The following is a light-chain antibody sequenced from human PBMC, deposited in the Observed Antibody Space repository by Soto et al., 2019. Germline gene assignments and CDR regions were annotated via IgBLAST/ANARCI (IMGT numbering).Light chain of an antibody. CDR3: SSYTSSDSYV. CDR1: SSDVGGYNY. Sequence: QSVLTQPASVSGSPGQSITISCTGTSSDVGGYNYVASYQQYPGEAPKLMIYEVRNRPSGVSNRFSGSKSGNTASLTISDLQAEDEADYYCSSYTSSDSYVFGTGTKVTVL. CDR2: EVR. V-gene: IGLV2-14*01. J-gene: IGLJ1*01.